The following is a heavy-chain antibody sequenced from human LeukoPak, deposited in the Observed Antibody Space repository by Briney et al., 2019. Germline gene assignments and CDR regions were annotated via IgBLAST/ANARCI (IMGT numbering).Heavy chain of an antibody. Sequence: ASVKVSCKASGYTFTSYGISWVRQAPGQGLEWMGWISAYNGNTNYAQKLQGRVTMTTDTSTSTAYMELRSLRSDDTAVYYCARDGRAYCGGDCYSDDDAFDIWGQGTMVTVPS. V-gene: IGHV1-18*01. CDR1: GYTFTSYG. J-gene: IGHJ3*02. CDR2: ISAYNGNT. D-gene: IGHD2-21*02. CDR3: ARDGRAYCGGDCYSDDDAFDI.